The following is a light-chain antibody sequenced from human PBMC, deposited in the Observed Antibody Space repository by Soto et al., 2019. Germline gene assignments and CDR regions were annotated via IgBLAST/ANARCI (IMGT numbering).Light chain of an antibody. CDR1: KSDIGSYNY. J-gene: IGLJ3*02. V-gene: IGLV2-14*01. CDR2: DVN. Sequence: QSVLTQPASVSGSPGQSITISCTGTKSDIGSYNYVSWYQQHPGKAPKFIIYDVNNRPSGVSNRFSGSKSGKTASLTISGLQAEDEADYYCSSYTSVSTWVFGGGTKLTVL. CDR3: SSYTSVSTWV.